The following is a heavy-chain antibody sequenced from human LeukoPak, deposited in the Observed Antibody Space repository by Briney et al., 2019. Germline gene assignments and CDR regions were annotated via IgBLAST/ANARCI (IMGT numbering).Heavy chain of an antibody. D-gene: IGHD3-9*01. J-gene: IGHJ3*02. CDR2: ISGGGGST. CDR3: ARENILTGYYRAFDI. Sequence: GGSLRLSCAASGFTFSSYAMSWVRQAPGKGLEWVSAISGGGGSTYYADSVKGRFTISRDNSKNTLYLQMNSLRAEDTAVYYCARENILTGYYRAFDIWGQGTMVTVSS. CDR1: GFTFSSYA. V-gene: IGHV3-23*01.